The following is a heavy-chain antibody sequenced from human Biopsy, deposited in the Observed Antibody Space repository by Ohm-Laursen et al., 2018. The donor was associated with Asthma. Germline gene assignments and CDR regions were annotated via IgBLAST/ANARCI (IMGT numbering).Heavy chain of an antibody. V-gene: IGHV3-30*03. CDR1: GFTFSSYG. CDR3: ASDLGGYYYDNSGYSSDC. CDR2: ISYDGSNK. J-gene: IGHJ4*02. Sequence: SLRLSCAASGFTFSSYGMHWVRQAPGKGLEWVAVISYDGSNKYYADSVKGRFTISRDNSKNSLYLQMNSLKTEDTAVYYCASDLGGYYYDNSGYSSDCWGQGTLVTVSS. D-gene: IGHD3-22*01.